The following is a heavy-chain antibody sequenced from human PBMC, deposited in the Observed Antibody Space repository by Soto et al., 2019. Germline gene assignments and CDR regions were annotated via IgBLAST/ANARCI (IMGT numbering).Heavy chain of an antibody. J-gene: IGHJ4*02. CDR3: ARPESDYYLAVDY. D-gene: IGHD3-22*01. CDR1: KGSSTSTIEY. V-gene: IGHV4-39*01. CDR2: CYYSGST. Sequence: ALQPLSLKRSVGKGSSTSTIEYRNMIRQPPGKGLEWIGSCYYSGSTYYNPSLKSRVTISVDTSKNQFSLKVRSVTAADTAVYYCARPESDYYLAVDYWGPGTLVTVSS.